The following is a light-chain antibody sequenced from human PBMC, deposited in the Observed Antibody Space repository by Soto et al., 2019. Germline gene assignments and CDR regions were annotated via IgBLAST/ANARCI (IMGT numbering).Light chain of an antibody. J-gene: IGLJ1*01. CDR1: SSNIGAGYD. CDR2: GNS. Sequence: QSVLTQPPSVSGAPGQRVTISCTGSSSNIGAGYDVHWYQQLPGTAPKLLIYGNSNRPSRVPDRFSGSKSGTSASLAITGLQAEDEADYYWQSYDSSLSGPPYVFGTGTKLTVL. CDR3: QSYDSSLSGPPYV. V-gene: IGLV1-40*01.